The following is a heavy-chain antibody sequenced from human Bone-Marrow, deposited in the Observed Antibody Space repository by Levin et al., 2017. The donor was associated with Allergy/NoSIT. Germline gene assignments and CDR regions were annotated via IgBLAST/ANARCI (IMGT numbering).Heavy chain of an antibody. J-gene: IGHJ4*01. CDR1: GASISPYY. Sequence: SETLSLTCNVSGASISPYYWSWIRQPPGKGLEWMGYVYYNGKTNYSPSLKSRVSISVDTSKNQFSLKLSFVTAADTAVYYCARMKYGDYPDYWGQGTLVTVSA. V-gene: IGHV4-59*01. CDR3: ARMKYGDYPDY. CDR2: VYYNGKT. D-gene: IGHD4-17*01.